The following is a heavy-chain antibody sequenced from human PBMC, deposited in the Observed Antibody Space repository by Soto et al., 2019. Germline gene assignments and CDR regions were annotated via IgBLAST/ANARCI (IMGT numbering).Heavy chain of an antibody. J-gene: IGHJ6*02. CDR2: IIPILGIA. CDR3: ARFRGSYGMDV. D-gene: IGHD3-10*01. Sequence: QVQLVQSGAEVKKPGSSVKVSCKASGGTFSSYTISWVRQAPGQGLEWMGRIIPILGIANYAQKFQGRVTLTADKSTSTAYMELSSLRSEETAVYYCARFRGSYGMDVWGQGTTVTVSS. V-gene: IGHV1-69*02. CDR1: GGTFSSYT.